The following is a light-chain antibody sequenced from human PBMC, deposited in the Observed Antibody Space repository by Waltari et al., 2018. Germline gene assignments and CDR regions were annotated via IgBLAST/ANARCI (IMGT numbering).Light chain of an antibody. CDR2: YVR. CDR1: SRDVGAYNY. J-gene: IGLJ3*02. V-gene: IGLV2-14*03. CDR3: SSYTSGNTGV. Sequence: QSVLTQPASVSGSSGQSLTISCTGTSRDVGAYNYVSWYQHHPAKAPNIVIYYVRTRPAGVADRFSGSKSGNTASLTSCGLQAEDEADYYCSSYTSGNTGVFGGGTKLTVL.